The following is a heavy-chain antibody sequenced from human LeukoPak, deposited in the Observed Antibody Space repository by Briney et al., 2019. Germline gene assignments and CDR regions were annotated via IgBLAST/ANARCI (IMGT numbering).Heavy chain of an antibody. J-gene: IGHJ6*04. Sequence: GASVKVSCKASGGTFSSYAISWVRQAPGQGLEWMGGIIPIFGTANYAQKFQGRVTITADKSTSTAYMELSSLRSEDTAVYYCARDHYQLLLHGMDVWGKGTTVTVSS. CDR2: IIPIFGTA. CDR3: ARDHYQLLLHGMDV. D-gene: IGHD2-15*01. CDR1: GGTFSSYA. V-gene: IGHV1-69*06.